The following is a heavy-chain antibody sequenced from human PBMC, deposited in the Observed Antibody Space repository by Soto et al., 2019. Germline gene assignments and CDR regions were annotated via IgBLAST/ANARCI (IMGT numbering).Heavy chain of an antibody. V-gene: IGHV4-39*01. J-gene: IGHJ4*02. D-gene: IGHD1-26*01. CDR2: IYYSGSA. CDR3: ARRPKRGSYSWCFDY. Sequence: SETLSLTCTVSGGSITSNAYYWGWIRQPPGKGLEWLGYIYYSGSASYNPSLKSRVTMSIDTSKNQFSLKLSSVTAADTAVYYCARRPKRGSYSWCFDYWGQGTLVTVSS. CDR1: GGSITSNAYY.